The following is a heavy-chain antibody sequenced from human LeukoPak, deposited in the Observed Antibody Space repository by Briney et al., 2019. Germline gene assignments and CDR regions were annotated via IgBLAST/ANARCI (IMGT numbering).Heavy chain of an antibody. CDR1: GFTFSSYA. V-gene: IGHV3-23*01. CDR2: ISGSGGST. D-gene: IGHD3-3*01. J-gene: IGHJ4*02. CDR3: AKDRDYDFWSGYTSPGGY. Sequence: GGSLRLSCAASGFTFSSYAMSWVRQAPGKGLEWVSAISGSGGSTYYADSVKGRFTISRDNSKNTLYLQMNSLGAEDTAVYYCAKDRDYDFWSGYTSPGGYWGQGTLVTVSS.